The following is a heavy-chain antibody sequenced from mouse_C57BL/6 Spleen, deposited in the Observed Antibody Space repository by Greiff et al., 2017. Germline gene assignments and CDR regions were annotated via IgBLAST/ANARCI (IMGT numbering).Heavy chain of an antibody. V-gene: IGHV1-81*01. CDR2: IYPRSGNT. CDR3: ARRGVTTCAMDY. J-gene: IGHJ4*01. CDR1: GYTFTSSG. Sequence: QVRLQQSGAELARPGASVKLSCKASGYTFTSSGISWVKQRTGQGLEWIGEIYPRSGNTYYNEKFKGKATLTADKSSSTAYMELRSLTSEDSAVYFCARRGVTTCAMDYWGQGTSVTVSS. D-gene: IGHD2-1*01.